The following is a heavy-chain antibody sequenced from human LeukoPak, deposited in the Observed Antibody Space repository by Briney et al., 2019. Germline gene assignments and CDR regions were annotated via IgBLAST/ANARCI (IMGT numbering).Heavy chain of an antibody. Sequence: ASVKVSCKASGYTFTSYDINWVRQATGQGLEWMGWMNPNSGNTGYAQKFQGRVTITRNTSISTAYMELSSLRSEDTAVYYCARGLRYDFWSGTLRGFEVRVWFDPWGQGTLVTVSS. CDR3: ARGLRYDFWSGTLRGFEVRVWFDP. CDR2: MNPNSGNT. D-gene: IGHD3-3*01. CDR1: GYTFTSYD. V-gene: IGHV1-8*03. J-gene: IGHJ5*02.